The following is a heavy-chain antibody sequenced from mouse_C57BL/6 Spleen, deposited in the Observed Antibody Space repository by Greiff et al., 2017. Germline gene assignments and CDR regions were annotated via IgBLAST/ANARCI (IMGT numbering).Heavy chain of an antibody. D-gene: IGHD2-4*01. CDR2: ISDGGSYT. Sequence: EVKLVESGGGLVKPGGSLKLSCAASGFTFSSYAMSWVRQTPEKRLEWVATISDGGSYTYYPDNVKGRFTISRDNAKNNLYLQMSHLKSEDTAMYDCARDDYDVGGYFDYWGQGTTLTGSS. CDR1: GFTFSSYA. V-gene: IGHV5-4*01. J-gene: IGHJ2*01. CDR3: ARDDYDVGGYFDY.